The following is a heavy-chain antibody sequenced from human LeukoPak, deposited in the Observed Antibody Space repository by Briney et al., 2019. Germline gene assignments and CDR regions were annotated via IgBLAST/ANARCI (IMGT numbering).Heavy chain of an antibody. CDR3: ARVITLNDYDFWSGYRSGGADY. J-gene: IGHJ4*02. CDR2: IYSGGST. Sequence: GGSLRLSCAASGFTVTTNYMSWVRQAPGKGLEWVSVIYSGGSTYYADSVKARFSISRDKSKNTLYLQMNSLRAEDTAVYYCARVITLNDYDFWSGYRSGGADYWGQGTLVTVSS. D-gene: IGHD3-3*01. V-gene: IGHV3-66*01. CDR1: GFTVTTNY.